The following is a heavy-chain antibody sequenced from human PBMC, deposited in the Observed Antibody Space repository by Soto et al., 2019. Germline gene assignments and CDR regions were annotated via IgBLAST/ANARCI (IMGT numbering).Heavy chain of an antibody. CDR1: GFTFRNYA. Sequence: AGSVRLSCAASGFTFRNYAMNWVRQAPGKGLEWVSGISVSGGSTYYAASVKGRFTVSRDNSKNTVYLQMNSLRAEDTAVYFCAKGMYYYDSSGYRLFDYWGQGSLVTV. J-gene: IGHJ4*02. D-gene: IGHD3-22*01. V-gene: IGHV3-23*01. CDR3: AKGMYYYDSSGYRLFDY. CDR2: ISVSGGST.